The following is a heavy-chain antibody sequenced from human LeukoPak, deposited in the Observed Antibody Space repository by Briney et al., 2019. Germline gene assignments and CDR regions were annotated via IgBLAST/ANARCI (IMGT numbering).Heavy chain of an antibody. CDR3: ARRGDDFWSGYHYYYMDV. CDR2: MNPNSGNT. V-gene: IGHV1-8*03. CDR1: GYTFTSYD. D-gene: IGHD3-3*01. J-gene: IGHJ6*03. Sequence: GASVKVSCKASGYTFTSYDINWVRQATGQGLEWMGWMNPNSGNTGYAQKFQGRVTITRNTSISTAYMELSSLRPEDTAVYYCARRGDDFWSGYHYYYMDVWGKGTTVTVSS.